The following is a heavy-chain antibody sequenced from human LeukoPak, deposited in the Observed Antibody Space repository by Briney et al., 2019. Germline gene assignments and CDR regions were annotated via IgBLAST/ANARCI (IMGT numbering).Heavy chain of an antibody. CDR2: ISDSSSI. J-gene: IGHJ4*02. CDR3: ARHQRWSPYFDY. D-gene: IGHD1-26*01. Sequence: GGSLRLSCAASGFTFSDYYMSWIRQAPGKGLEWVSYISDSSSIYYADSVKGRFTISRDNAKNSLYLQMNSLRAEDTAVYYCARHQRWSPYFDYWGQGTLVTVPS. CDR1: GFTFSDYY. V-gene: IGHV3-11*04.